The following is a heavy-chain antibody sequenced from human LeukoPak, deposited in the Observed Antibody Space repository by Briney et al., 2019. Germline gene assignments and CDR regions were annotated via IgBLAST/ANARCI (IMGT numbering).Heavy chain of an antibody. D-gene: IGHD3-3*01. CDR1: GGSFSGYY. CDR2: INHSRNT. V-gene: IGHV4-34*01. Sequence: SETLSLTCAVYGGSFSGYYWSWIRQPPGKGLEWIGEINHSRNTNYNPSLKSRVTISVDTSKNQFSLKVSSVTAADTAVFYCARARRDSGYYNVDYWGQGALVTVSS. CDR3: ARARRDSGYYNVDY. J-gene: IGHJ4*02.